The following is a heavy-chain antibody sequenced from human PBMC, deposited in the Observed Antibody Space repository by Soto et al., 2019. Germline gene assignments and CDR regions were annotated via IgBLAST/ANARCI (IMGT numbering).Heavy chain of an antibody. D-gene: IGHD3-22*01. CDR3: ARDREAGRYYYDSSGYYDAFDI. Sequence: ETLRLSCAASGFTFSSYSMNWVRQAPGKGLEWVSSISSSSSYIYYADSVKGRFTISRDNAKNSLYLQMNSLRAEDTAVYYCARDREAGRYYYDSSGYYDAFDIWGQGTVVTVSS. CDR2: ISSSSSYI. V-gene: IGHV3-21*01. J-gene: IGHJ3*02. CDR1: GFTFSSYS.